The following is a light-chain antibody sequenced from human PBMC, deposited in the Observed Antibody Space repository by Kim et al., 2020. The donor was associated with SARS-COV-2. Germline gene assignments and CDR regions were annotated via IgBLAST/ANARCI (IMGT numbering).Light chain of an antibody. J-gene: IGKJ4*01. CDR2: SSS. CDR1: QSVAAN. V-gene: IGKV3D-15*01. Sequence: EILLTQSPGTLSESPGDRVTLSCRATQSVAANLACYQQKPGQAPRLLIYSSSTRATGIPARFSGSGSGTDFTLTISSLQYEDFAVYFCQHYNSRPLSFGGGTKVDIK. CDR3: QHYNSRPLS.